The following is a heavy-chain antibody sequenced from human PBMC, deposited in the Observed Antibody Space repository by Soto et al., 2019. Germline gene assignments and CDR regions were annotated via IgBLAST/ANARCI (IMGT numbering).Heavy chain of an antibody. D-gene: IGHD3-22*01. Sequence: SETLSRTCGVSGGSISSGGYSWSWIRQPPGKGLEWIGYIYHSGSTYYNPSLKSRVTISVDRSKNQFSLKLSSVTAADTAVYYCARGSGYYDSSGESTFDYWGQGTLVTVSS. CDR3: ARGSGYYDSSGESTFDY. J-gene: IGHJ4*02. V-gene: IGHV4-30-2*01. CDR2: IYHSGST. CDR1: GGSISSGGYS.